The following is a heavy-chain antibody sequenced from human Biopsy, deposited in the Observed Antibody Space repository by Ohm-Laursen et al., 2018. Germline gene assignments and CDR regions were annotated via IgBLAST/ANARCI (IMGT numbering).Heavy chain of an antibody. Sequence: GASVKVSCKASGGTFTNYAISWVRQAPGQGLEWMGGIIPIFGTANYAQKFQGRVTITADESTSTAYMELSSLRSDDTAVHYCARDALGGGSYRSFYWGQGSLVTVSS. V-gene: IGHV1-69*13. J-gene: IGHJ4*02. CDR2: IIPIFGTA. D-gene: IGHD1-26*01. CDR1: GGTFTNYA. CDR3: ARDALGGGSYRSFY.